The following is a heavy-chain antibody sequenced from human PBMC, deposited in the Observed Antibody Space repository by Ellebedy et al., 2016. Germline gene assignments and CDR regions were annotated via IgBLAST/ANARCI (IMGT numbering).Heavy chain of an antibody. CDR1: GFTFSYSW. J-gene: IGHJ2*01. Sequence: GGSLRLSCAASGFTFSYSWMNWVRQAPGKGLEWVGRIKSKTDGGTIDYGAPVKGRFTISRDDSRKTLYLQMSSLKTEDTAVYYCTDPGAPMANLWGRGTLVTVSS. CDR3: TDPGAPMANL. CDR2: IKSKTDGGTI. V-gene: IGHV3-15*01. D-gene: IGHD3-10*01.